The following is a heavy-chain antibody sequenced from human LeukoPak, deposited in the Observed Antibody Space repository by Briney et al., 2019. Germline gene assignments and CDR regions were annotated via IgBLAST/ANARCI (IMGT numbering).Heavy chain of an antibody. J-gene: IGHJ4*02. CDR2: ISAYNGNT. Sequence: GASVKVSCKASGGTFSSYAISWVRQAPGQGLEWMGWISAYNGNTNYAQKLQGRVTMTTDTSTSTAYMELRSLRSDDTAVYYCARDKTIAVAGPDYWGQGTLVTVSS. V-gene: IGHV1-18*01. CDR1: GGTFSSYA. D-gene: IGHD6-19*01. CDR3: ARDKTIAVAGPDY.